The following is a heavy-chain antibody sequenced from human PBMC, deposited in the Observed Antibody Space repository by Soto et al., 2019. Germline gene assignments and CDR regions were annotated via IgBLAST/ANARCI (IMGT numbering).Heavy chain of an antibody. CDR1: GGSFSGPN. J-gene: IGHJ5*02. D-gene: IGHD3-10*01. Sequence: QVQLQQWGAGLLKPSETLSLACAVYGGSFSGPNWSWIRQPPGKGLEWIGEINHSGSTNYSPSLKSRVTISIDMSKTQYSLKVTSVTAADTAVYYCARGWGFGFDPWGQGILVTVSS. CDR2: INHSGST. V-gene: IGHV4-34*01. CDR3: ARGWGFGFDP.